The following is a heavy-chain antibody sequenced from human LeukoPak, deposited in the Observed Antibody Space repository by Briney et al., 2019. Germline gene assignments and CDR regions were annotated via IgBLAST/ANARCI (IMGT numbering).Heavy chain of an antibody. CDR1: GFTFSSYA. CDR2: ISGSGGST. Sequence: GGTLRLSCAASGFTFSSYAMSWVRQAPGKGLEWVSAISGSGGSTYYADSVKGRFTISRDNSKNTLYLQMNSLRAEDTAVYYCAKEPRPNIVGATTFDPWGQGTLVTVSS. V-gene: IGHV3-23*01. CDR3: AKEPRPNIVGATTFDP. J-gene: IGHJ5*02. D-gene: IGHD1-26*01.